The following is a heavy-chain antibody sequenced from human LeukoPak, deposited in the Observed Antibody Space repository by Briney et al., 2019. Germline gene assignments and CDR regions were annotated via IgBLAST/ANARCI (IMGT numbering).Heavy chain of an antibody. V-gene: IGHV4-59*12. CDR1: GGSISSYY. J-gene: IGHJ6*03. Sequence: PSETLSLTCTVSGGSISSYYWSWIRQPPGKGLEWIGYIYYSGSTNYNSSLKSRVTISVDTSKNQFSLKLSSVTAADTAVYYCARRMGRRFGEKYYYYHYMDVWGKGTTVTISS. CDR2: IYYSGST. CDR3: ARRMGRRFGEKYYYYHYMDV. D-gene: IGHD3-10*01.